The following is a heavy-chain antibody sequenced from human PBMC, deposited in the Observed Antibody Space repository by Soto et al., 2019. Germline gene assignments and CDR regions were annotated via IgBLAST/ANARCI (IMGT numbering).Heavy chain of an antibody. J-gene: IGHJ6*02. Sequence: QVQLVQSGAEVKKPGSSGKVSCKASGGTFSSYAISWGRQAPGQGLEWMGGIIPISDTTNYAQKFQGRVTITADESTSTAYMELSSLRSEDTAVYYCARSQGSSTSLEIYYYYYDGMDVWGQGTTVTVSS. V-gene: IGHV1-69*01. CDR1: GGTFSSYA. D-gene: IGHD2-2*01. CDR2: IIPISDTT. CDR3: ARSQGSSTSLEIYYYYYDGMDV.